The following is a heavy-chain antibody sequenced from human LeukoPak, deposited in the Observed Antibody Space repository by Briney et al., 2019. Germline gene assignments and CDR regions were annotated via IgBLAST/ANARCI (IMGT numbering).Heavy chain of an antibody. J-gene: IGHJ4*02. CDR2: INPSGGST. V-gene: IGHV1-46*01. Sequence: ASVKVSCKASGYTFTSYYMHWVRQAPGQGLEWMGIINPSGGSTSYAQKFQGGVTMTTDTSTSTAYMELRSLRSDDTAVYYCARDRLSDYDILTGAAIPFDYWGQGTLVTVSS. CDR3: ARDRLSDYDILTGAAIPFDY. CDR1: GYTFTSYY. D-gene: IGHD3-9*01.